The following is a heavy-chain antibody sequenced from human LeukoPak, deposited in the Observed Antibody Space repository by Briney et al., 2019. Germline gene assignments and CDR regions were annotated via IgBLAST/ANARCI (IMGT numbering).Heavy chain of an antibody. V-gene: IGHV4-38-2*02. CDR1: GFTFSASA. CDR3: ARDSDYYDSSGYFHY. Sequence: GSLRLSCAASGFTFSASAMHWIRQPPGKGLEWIGSIYHSGSTYYNPSLKSRVTISVDTSKNQFSLKLSSVTAADTAVYYCARDSDYYDSSGYFHYWGQGTLVTVSS. CDR2: IYHSGST. J-gene: IGHJ4*02. D-gene: IGHD3-22*01.